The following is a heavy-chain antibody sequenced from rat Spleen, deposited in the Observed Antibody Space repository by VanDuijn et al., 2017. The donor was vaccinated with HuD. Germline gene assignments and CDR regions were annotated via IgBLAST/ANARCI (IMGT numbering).Heavy chain of an antibody. CDR2: IWSGGST. Sequence: QVHLKESGPGLVQSSQTLSLTCTVSGFSLTTNGVSWVRQPPGEGLEWIGAIWSGGSTDYNSALKSRLSISRDTSKNQVFLKMSSLQTDDTAIYFCTRDYGGYGELRHYWYFDFWGPGTMVTVSS. CDR3: TRDYGGYGELRHYWYFDF. V-gene: IGHV2-4*01. CDR1: GFSLTTNG. J-gene: IGHJ1*01. D-gene: IGHD1-11*01.